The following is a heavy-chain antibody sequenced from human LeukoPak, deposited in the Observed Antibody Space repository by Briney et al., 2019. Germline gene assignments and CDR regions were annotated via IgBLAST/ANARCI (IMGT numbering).Heavy chain of an antibody. CDR3: ARGGHSSGYYFIDY. CDR1: GGSISSYY. CDR2: IYYSGST. D-gene: IGHD3-22*01. J-gene: IGHJ4*02. V-gene: IGHV4-59*01. Sequence: SETLSLTCTVSGGSISSYYWSWIRQPPGKGLEWIGYIYYSGSTNYNPSLQSRITISVDTSKNQFSLKLSSVTAADTAVYYCARGGHSSGYYFIDYWGQGTVVTVSS.